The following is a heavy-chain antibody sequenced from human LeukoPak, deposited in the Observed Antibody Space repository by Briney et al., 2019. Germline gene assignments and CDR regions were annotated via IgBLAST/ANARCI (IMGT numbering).Heavy chain of an antibody. V-gene: IGHV1-18*01. CDR1: GDTFTSYG. J-gene: IGHJ4*02. Sequence: ASVKVSCKASGDTFTSYGISWVRQAPGQGLEWMGWISAYNGNTNYAQKLQGRVTMTTDTSTSTAYMELSSLRSEDTAVYYCARDHSTAAGSYYFDYWGQGTLVTVSS. CDR3: ARDHSTAAGSYYFDY. CDR2: ISAYNGNT. D-gene: IGHD6-13*01.